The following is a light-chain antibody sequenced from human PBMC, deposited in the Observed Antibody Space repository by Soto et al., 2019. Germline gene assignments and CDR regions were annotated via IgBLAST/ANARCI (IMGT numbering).Light chain of an antibody. V-gene: IGKV3D-15*01. CDR3: QQYNNWPLLT. CDR1: QPVSSS. Sequence: EIVVAQAPSTLCVPPVEIVTLSCKAGQPVSSSLAWYQQRPGQAPRLLIYDASNRATGIPARFSGSGSGTDFTLTISSLQSEDFAVYYCQQYNNWPLLTFGGGTKV. CDR2: DAS. J-gene: IGKJ4*01.